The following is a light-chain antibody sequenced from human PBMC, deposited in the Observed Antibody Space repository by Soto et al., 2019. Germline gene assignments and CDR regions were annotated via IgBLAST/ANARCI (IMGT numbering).Light chain of an antibody. Sequence: EIVLTQSPGTLSLSPGERATLACRAGQKVSSSYLAWYQQKPGQAPRLLIYGASSRATGISDRFSGSGYGTDFTLTISKKEPEAFAVYYWQQYGSSPLITFGPGPKVDI. CDR2: GAS. CDR1: QKVSSSY. J-gene: IGKJ3*01. V-gene: IGKV3-20*01. CDR3: QQYGSSPLIT.